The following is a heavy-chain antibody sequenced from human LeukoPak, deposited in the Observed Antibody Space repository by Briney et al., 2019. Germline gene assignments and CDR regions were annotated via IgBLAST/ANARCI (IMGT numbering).Heavy chain of an antibody. J-gene: IGHJ6*03. CDR1: GGSISSGGYY. CDR3: ARSPGVPAARRDKKGSTRYYMDV. V-gene: IGHV4-30-2*01. CDR2: IYHSGSI. D-gene: IGHD2-2*01. Sequence: SETLSLTCTVSGGSISSGGYYWRWIRQPPGKGLEWIGYIYHSGSIYYHPSLKSRHTISEDRAKNLFSLKLSSVSGADTAVHYCARSPGVPAARRDKKGSTRYYMDVWGKGTTVTVSS.